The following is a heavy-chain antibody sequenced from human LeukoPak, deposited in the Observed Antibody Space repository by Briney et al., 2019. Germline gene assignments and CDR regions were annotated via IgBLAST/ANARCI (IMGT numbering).Heavy chain of an antibody. Sequence: SETLSLTCTVSGGSISSGDYYWSWIRQPPGKGLEWIGYIYYSGSTYYNPSLKSRVTISVDTSKNQFSLKLGSVTAADTAVYYCARDHYGDSSLDYWGQGTLVTVSS. CDR2: IYYSGST. J-gene: IGHJ4*02. D-gene: IGHD4-17*01. CDR1: GGSISSGDYY. CDR3: ARDHYGDSSLDY. V-gene: IGHV4-30-4*01.